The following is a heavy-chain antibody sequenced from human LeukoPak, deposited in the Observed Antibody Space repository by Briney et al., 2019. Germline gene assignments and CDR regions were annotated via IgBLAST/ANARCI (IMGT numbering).Heavy chain of an antibody. J-gene: IGHJ4*02. CDR3: ARDQTNTTCYDY. CDR2: INHSGST. Sequence: PSETLSLTCAVYGGSFSGYYWSWIRQPPGKGLEWIGEINHSGSTNYNPSLKSRVTISVDTSENQFSLRLSSVTAADTAIYYCARDQTNTTCYDYWGRGTLVTVSS. D-gene: IGHD2-2*01. CDR1: GGSFSGYY. V-gene: IGHV4-34*01.